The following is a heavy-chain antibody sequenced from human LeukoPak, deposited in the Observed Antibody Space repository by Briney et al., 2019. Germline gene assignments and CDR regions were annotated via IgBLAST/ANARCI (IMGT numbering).Heavy chain of an antibody. Sequence: ASVKVSCKASGYTFTSYGISWVRQAPGQGLEWMGWISAYNGNTNYAQKLQGRVTMTTDTSTSTAYMELRSLRSDDTAVYYCAAENQDCRGWEWAGHRGQGNLGPVSS. CDR2: ISAYNGNT. CDR1: GYTFTSYG. CDR3: AAENQDCRGWEWAGH. D-gene: IGHD1-26*01. J-gene: IGHJ4*01. V-gene: IGHV1-18*01.